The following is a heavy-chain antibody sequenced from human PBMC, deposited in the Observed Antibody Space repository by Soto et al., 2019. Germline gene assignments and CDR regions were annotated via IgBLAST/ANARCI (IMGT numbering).Heavy chain of an antibody. CDR3: ARSGSSTSCYDY. V-gene: IGHV3-72*01. J-gene: IGHJ4*02. Sequence: VQLVESGGGLVQPGGSLRLSCVGSGFTFSDHYIDWVRQAPGKGLEWVGRIRKQANIYTTHYAASVKGRFTISRDDPKNSLYLQMNSLKTEDTAVYYCARSGSSTSCYDYWGQGTLVTVSS. CDR1: GFTFSDHY. CDR2: IRKQANIYTT. D-gene: IGHD2-2*01.